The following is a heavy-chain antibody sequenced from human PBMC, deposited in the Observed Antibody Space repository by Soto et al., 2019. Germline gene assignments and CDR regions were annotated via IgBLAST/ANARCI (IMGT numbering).Heavy chain of an antibody. CDR1: GGSISSGGYY. Sequence: QVQLQESGPGLVKPSQTLSLTCTVSGGSISSGGYYWSWIRQHPGKGLERIGYIYSSGSTYYNPSLKNRVNISVEPSKNQLSLQLSSGTAADTAVYYCARGFVIGLGVVTPGGRVFDYWGQGTLVTVSS. CDR2: IYSSGST. D-gene: IGHD2-21*02. V-gene: IGHV4-31*03. CDR3: ARGFVIGLGVVTPGGRVFDY. J-gene: IGHJ4*02.